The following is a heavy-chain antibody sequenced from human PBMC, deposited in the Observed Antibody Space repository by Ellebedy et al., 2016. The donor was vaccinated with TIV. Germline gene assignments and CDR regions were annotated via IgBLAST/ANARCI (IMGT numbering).Heavy chain of an antibody. J-gene: IGHJ5*02. D-gene: IGHD6-19*01. Sequence: GGSLRLSXAASGFTFSSYAMSWVRQAPGKGLEWVSAISGSGGSTYYADSVKGRFTISRDNSKNTLYLQMNSLRAEDTAVYYCARDWGSGWFTDRNWFDPWGQGTLVTVSS. CDR2: ISGSGGST. V-gene: IGHV3-23*01. CDR1: GFTFSSYA. CDR3: ARDWGSGWFTDRNWFDP.